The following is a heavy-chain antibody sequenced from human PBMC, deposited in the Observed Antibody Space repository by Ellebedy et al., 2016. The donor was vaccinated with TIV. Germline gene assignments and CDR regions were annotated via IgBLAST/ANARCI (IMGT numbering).Heavy chain of an antibody. D-gene: IGHD3-10*01. V-gene: IGHV1-18*01. CDR2: ISAYNGNT. J-gene: IGHJ6*02. CDR3: ASISPHLLLGFGELLGPPNYYDGMDV. Sequence: AASVKVSCKASGYTFTSYGISWVRHALGHGVEWTGWISAYNGNTNYAQKLPVRVTMTTDTSTSTAYMELRSLRSDDTAVYYCASISPHLLLGFGELLGPPNYYDGMDVWGQGTTVTVSS. CDR1: GYTFTSYG.